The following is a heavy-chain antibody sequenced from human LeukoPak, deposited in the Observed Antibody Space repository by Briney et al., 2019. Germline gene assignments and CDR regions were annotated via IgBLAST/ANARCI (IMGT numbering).Heavy chain of an antibody. CDR3: ARVSSSWYQDWYFDL. CDR2: IYTSESP. Sequence: TLSLTCTVSGGSISSNSYYWSWIRQPAGKGLEWIGRIYTSESPTYNPSLKSRVTMSLDTSKNQFSLKLSSVTAADTAVYYCARVSSSWYQDWYFDLWGRGTLVTVSS. CDR1: GGSISSNSYY. D-gene: IGHD6-13*01. J-gene: IGHJ2*01. V-gene: IGHV4-61*02.